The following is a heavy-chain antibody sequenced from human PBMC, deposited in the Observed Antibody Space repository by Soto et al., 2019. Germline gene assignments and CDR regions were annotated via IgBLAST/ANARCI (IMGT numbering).Heavy chain of an antibody. J-gene: IGHJ3*02. V-gene: IGHV5-51*07. CDR2: IYPGDSDT. CDR1: GYSFTSYL. CDR3: ARHPRCSGGSCSDGLDI. D-gene: IGHD2-15*01. Sequence: PGESLKISFKGSGYSFTSYLICWVHQMPVKGLEWMGIIYPGDSDTRYSPSFQGQVTISADKSISTAYLQWSSLKDSDTAMYYCARHPRCSGGSCSDGLDIWGQGTMVPVSS.